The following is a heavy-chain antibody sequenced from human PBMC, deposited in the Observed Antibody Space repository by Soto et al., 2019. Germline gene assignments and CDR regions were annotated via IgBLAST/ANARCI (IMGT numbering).Heavy chain of an antibody. V-gene: IGHV4-30-2*01. CDR1: GGSISSGGYS. CDR2: IYNRGST. J-gene: IGHJ4*02. D-gene: IGHD6-19*01. Sequence: QLQLLESGSGLVKPSQTLSLTCAVSGGSISSGGYSWSWLRQPPGKGLEWIGYIYNRGSTYYNPSTKSRATISVDRSKNHFSLKLRSVTAADTAVYYCARAGSLGAVAVDYWGQGTLVTVSS. CDR3: ARAGSLGAVAVDY.